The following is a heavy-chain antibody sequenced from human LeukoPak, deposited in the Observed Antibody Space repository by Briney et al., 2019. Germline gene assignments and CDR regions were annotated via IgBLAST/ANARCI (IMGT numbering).Heavy chain of an antibody. Sequence: SETLSLTCTVSGGSISSYYWSWIRQPPGKGLEWIGYIYYSGSTNYNPSLKSRVTISVDTSKNQFSLKLSSVTAADTAVYYCARGGYGYDNWFDPWGRGTRATVSS. V-gene: IGHV4-59*01. J-gene: IGHJ5*02. CDR2: IYYSGST. CDR3: ARGGYGYDNWFDP. CDR1: GGSISSYY. D-gene: IGHD5-18*01.